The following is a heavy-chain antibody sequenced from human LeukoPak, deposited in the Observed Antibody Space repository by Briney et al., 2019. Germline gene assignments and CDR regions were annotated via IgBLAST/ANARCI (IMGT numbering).Heavy chain of an antibody. CDR1: GGSISSGGYY. J-gene: IGHJ4*02. CDR2: IYHSGST. Sequence: SETLSLTCTVSGGSISSGGYYWSWIRQPPGKGLEWIGYIYHSGSTYYNPSLKSRVTISVDKSKNEFTLKVTSVTAADTAVYFCARNGYYSSDSWDQGTLVTVSS. CDR3: ARNGYYSSDS. D-gene: IGHD4-17*01. V-gene: IGHV4-30-2*01.